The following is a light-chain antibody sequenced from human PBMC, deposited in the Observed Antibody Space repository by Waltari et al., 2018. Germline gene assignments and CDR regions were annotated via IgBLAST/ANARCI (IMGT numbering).Light chain of an antibody. CDR3: YSSDTTGLRV. V-gene: IGLV3-10*01. CDR2: EDT. J-gene: IGLJ1*01. Sequence: SYALTQPPSVSVSPGQTARITCSGHELPRKYAYWFQQKSGQAPRPVIYEDTKRPSGIPAGCSGSSAGTVATLTITGAQVDDEADYYCYSSDTTGLRVFGGGTTVVVL. CDR1: ELPRKY.